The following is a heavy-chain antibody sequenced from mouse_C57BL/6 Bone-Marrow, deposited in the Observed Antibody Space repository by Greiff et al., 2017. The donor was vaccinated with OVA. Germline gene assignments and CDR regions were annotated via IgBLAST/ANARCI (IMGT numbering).Heavy chain of an antibody. J-gene: IGHJ2*01. CDR3: ARVTTVVGDY. D-gene: IGHD1-1*01. Sequence: VMLVESGPELVKPGASVKISCKASGYAFSSSWMNWVKQRPGKGLEWIGRIYPGDGDTNYNGKFKGKATLTADKSSSTAYMQLSSLTSEDSAVYFCARVTTVVGDYWGQGTTLTVSS. CDR2: IYPGDGDT. CDR1: GYAFSSSW. V-gene: IGHV1-82*01.